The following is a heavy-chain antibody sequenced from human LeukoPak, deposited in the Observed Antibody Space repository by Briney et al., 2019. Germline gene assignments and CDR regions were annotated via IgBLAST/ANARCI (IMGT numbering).Heavy chain of an antibody. D-gene: IGHD3-22*01. J-gene: IGHJ5*02. CDR1: GFTFNNYW. CDR2: IRYDGSNK. CDR3: AKGVGSKYYYDSSGLDP. Sequence: TGGSLRLSCAASGFTFNNYWMSWVRQAPGKGLEWVAFIRYDGSNKYYADSVKGRFTISRDNSKNTLYLQMNSLRAEDTAVYYCAKGVGSKYYYDSSGLDPWGQGTLVTVSS. V-gene: IGHV3-30*02.